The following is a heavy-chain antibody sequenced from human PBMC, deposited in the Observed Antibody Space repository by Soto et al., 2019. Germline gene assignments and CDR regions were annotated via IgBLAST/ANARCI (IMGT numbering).Heavy chain of an antibody. CDR1: GYIFTTHY. Sequence: QVQLVQSRTEVKKPGAPVKVSCKASGYIFTTHYMHWVRQSPGQGLEWMGIINLSGGRTSSAAKFQGSVTMTSDTSTNTVYMELTSLKSEGTAVFYCARVGENYGSGSFSPPLRYLFNSWGQGTLVTVSS. CDR3: ARVGENYGSGSFSPPLRYLFNS. D-gene: IGHD3-10*01. J-gene: IGHJ5*02. V-gene: IGHV1-46*01. CDR2: INLSGGRT.